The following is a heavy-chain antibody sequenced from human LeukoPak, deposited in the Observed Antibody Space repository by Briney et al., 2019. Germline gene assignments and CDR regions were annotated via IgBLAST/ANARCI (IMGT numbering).Heavy chain of an antibody. V-gene: IGHV3-53*01. CDR3: ASGIGYCSGGSCYSFDH. CDR1: GFTVSRNY. CDR2: IYSGGST. Sequence: GGSLRLFCAASGFTVSRNYMSWVRQAPGKGLEWVSVIYSGGSTYYADSVKGRFTISRDNSKNTPYFQMNSLRAEDTAVYYCASGIGYCSGGSCYSFDHWGQGTLVTVSS. J-gene: IGHJ4*02. D-gene: IGHD2-15*01.